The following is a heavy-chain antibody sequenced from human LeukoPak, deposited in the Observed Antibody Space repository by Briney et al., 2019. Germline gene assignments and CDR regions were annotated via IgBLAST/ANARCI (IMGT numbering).Heavy chain of an antibody. J-gene: IGHJ6*02. D-gene: IGHD2-15*01. V-gene: IGHV3-53*04. Sequence: PGGSLRLSCAASEFTFRTYWMSWVRQAPGKGLEWVSSLYSGGTTSYADSVGGRFTISRHHSENTLFLQMDSLRTEDTAVYYCATLPIVVTSARIWGQRTSVTVSS. CDR3: ATLPIVVTSARI. CDR1: EFTFRTYW. CDR2: LYSGGTT.